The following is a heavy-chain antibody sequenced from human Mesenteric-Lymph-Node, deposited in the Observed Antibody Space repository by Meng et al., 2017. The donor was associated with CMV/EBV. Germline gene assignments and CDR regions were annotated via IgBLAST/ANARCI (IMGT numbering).Heavy chain of an antibody. CDR1: GFTVSSNY. D-gene: IGHD1-26*01. Sequence: GESLKISCAASGFTVSSNYMSWVRQAPGKGLEWISYISDRSTTIYYADSVKGRSTISRDNAKNSLSLQINSLRAEDTAVYYCAKDQYSASLGLYYYGMDVWGQGTTVTVSS. CDR2: ISDRSTTI. J-gene: IGHJ6*02. V-gene: IGHV3-48*04. CDR3: AKDQYSASLGLYYYGMDV.